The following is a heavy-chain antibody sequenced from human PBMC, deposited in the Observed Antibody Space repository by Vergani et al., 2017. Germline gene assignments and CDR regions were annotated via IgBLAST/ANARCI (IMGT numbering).Heavy chain of an antibody. J-gene: IGHJ3*01. Sequence: EVDLVESGGGLAQPGGSLRLSCEASGITFWKFGMHWVRQGPGKGLEWVSGSSWNSGAVDYADSVRGRFTISRDNAKNSLFLEMNSLRFEDTAVYFCTXVSVYYHDSAGHGYDPYTGFDLWGQGTLVTVSS. CDR3: TXVSVYYHDSAGHGYDPYTGFDL. CDR2: SSWNSGAV. CDR1: GITFWKFG. V-gene: IGHV3-9*01. D-gene: IGHD5-12*01.